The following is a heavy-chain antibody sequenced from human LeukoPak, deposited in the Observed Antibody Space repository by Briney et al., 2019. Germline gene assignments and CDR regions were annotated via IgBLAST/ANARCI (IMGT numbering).Heavy chain of an antibody. CDR2: INSDGSST. CDR3: ASVGRGSSSGWSDP. CDR1: VFTFSRYW. D-gene: IGHD1-26*01. Sequence: GRSLRLSCAASVFTFSRYWMHWVRHAPGKGRVWVSRINSDGSSTSYTDSVKGRFTISRDNDKNTLYLQMNSVRAEDTAVYYCASVGRGSSSGWSDPWGQGTLVTVSS. V-gene: IGHV3-74*01. J-gene: IGHJ5*02.